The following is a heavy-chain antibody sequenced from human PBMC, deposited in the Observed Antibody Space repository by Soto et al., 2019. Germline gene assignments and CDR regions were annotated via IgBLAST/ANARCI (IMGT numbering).Heavy chain of an antibody. CDR3: ARDIDHYYYDSSGYYYGRDAFDI. CDR2: INLSGST. J-gene: IGHJ3*02. CDR1: GGSFSGYY. D-gene: IGHD3-22*01. Sequence: SETLSLTCAVYGGSFSGYYWSWIRQPPGKGLEWIGEINLSGSTNNNPSLKSRVTISVDTSKKQFSLNMRSVTAADTAVYYGARDIDHYYYDSSGYYYGRDAFDIWGQGTMVTVSS. V-gene: IGHV4-34*01.